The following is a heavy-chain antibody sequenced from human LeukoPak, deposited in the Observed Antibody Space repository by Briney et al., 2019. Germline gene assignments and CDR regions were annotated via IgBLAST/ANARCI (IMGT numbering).Heavy chain of an antibody. J-gene: IGHJ4*02. CDR1: GYTFTSYD. CDR2: MNPNSGNT. V-gene: IGHV1-8*01. D-gene: IGHD3-9*01. CDR3: AIILTGYYYFDY. Sequence: ASVTVSCKASGYTFTSYDINWVRQATGQGLEWMGWMNPNSGNTGYAQKFQGRVTMTRNTSISTAYMELSSLRSEDTAVYYCAIILTGYYYFDYWGQGTLVTVSS.